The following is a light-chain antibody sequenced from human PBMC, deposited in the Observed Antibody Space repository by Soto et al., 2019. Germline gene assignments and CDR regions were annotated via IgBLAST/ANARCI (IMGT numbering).Light chain of an antibody. V-gene: IGKV3-15*01. CDR3: QQYNNWPQVYT. CDR2: GAS. CDR1: QSVSSN. J-gene: IGKJ2*01. Sequence: EIVMTQSPATLSVSPGERATLSCRASQSVSSNLAWYQQKPGQAPRLLIYGASTIATGIPARFSGSGSGTEFTLTSSSLPSEDFAVYYCQQYNNWPQVYTFGQGTKLEIK.